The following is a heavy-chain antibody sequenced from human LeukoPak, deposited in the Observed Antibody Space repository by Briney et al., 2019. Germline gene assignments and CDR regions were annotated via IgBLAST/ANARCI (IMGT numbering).Heavy chain of an antibody. V-gene: IGHV4-34*01. CDR1: VGSFSGYY. Sequence: PSETLSLTCAVYVGSFSGYYWSWIRQPPGKGLEWIGEINHSGSTNYNPSLKSRVTISVDTSKNQFSLKLSSVTAADTAVYYCARGYYDILTGYYSPFFDYWGQGTLVTVSS. CDR2: INHSGST. D-gene: IGHD3-9*01. J-gene: IGHJ4*02. CDR3: ARGYYDILTGYYSPFFDY.